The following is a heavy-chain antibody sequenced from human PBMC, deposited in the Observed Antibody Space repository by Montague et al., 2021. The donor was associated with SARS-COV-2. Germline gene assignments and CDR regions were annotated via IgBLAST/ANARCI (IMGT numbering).Heavy chain of an antibody. D-gene: IGHD3-22*01. CDR2: IYYSGST. CDR1: GGSISSYY. J-gene: IGHJ4*02. CDR3: ARGSHYYDSSGYYFDY. Sequence: SETLSLTCTVSGGSISSYYWSWIRQPPGKGLEWIGYIYYSGSTNXXPSLKSRVTISVDTSKNQFSLKLSSVTAADTAVYYCARGSHYYDSSGYYFDYWGQGTLVTVSS. V-gene: IGHV4-59*01.